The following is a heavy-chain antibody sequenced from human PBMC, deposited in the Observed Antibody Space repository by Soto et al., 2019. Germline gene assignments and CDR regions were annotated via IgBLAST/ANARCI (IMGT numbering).Heavy chain of an antibody. CDR1: GLTFSSYS. V-gene: IGHV3-48*02. J-gene: IGHJ4*02. CDR2: ISSSSSTI. D-gene: IGHD6-19*01. CDR3: ARDPHSSGWPAHFDY. Sequence: PGGSLRLSCAASGLTFSSYSMNWVRQAPGKGLEWVSYISSSSSTIYYADSVKGRFTISRDNAKNSLYLQMNSLRDEDTAVYYCARDPHSSGWPAHFDYWGQGTLVTVSS.